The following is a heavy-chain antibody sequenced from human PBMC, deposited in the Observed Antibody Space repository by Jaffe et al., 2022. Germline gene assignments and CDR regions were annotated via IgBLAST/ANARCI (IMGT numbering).Heavy chain of an antibody. V-gene: IGHV3-21*01. J-gene: IGHJ3*02. D-gene: IGHD3-16*02. CDR1: GFTFSSYS. Sequence: EVQLVESGGGLVKPGGSLRLSCAASGFTFSSYSMNWVRQAPGKGLEWVSSISSSSSYIYYADSVKGRFTISRDNAKNSLYLQMNSLRAEDTAVYYCARDNPSGGYIWGSYRYDAFDIWGQGTMVTVSS. CDR3: ARDNPSGGYIWGSYRYDAFDI. CDR2: ISSSSSYI.